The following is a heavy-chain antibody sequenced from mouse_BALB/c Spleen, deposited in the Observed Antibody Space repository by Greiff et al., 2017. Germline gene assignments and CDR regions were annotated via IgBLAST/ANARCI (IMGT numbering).Heavy chain of an antibody. CDR2: INSNGGST. D-gene: IGHD2-4*01. Sequence: DVKLVESGGGLVQPGGSLKLSCAASGFTFSSYGMSWVRQTPDKRLELVATINSNGGSTYYPDSVKGRFTISRDNAKNTLYLQMSSLKSEDTAMYYCAREGMITRNYAMDYWGQGTSVTVSS. J-gene: IGHJ4*01. CDR3: AREGMITRNYAMDY. V-gene: IGHV5-6-3*01. CDR1: GFTFSSYG.